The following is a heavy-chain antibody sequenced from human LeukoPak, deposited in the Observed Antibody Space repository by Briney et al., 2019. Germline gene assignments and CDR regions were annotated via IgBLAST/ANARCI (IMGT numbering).Heavy chain of an antibody. V-gene: IGHV1-69*06. CDR1: GGTFSSYA. CDR3: ARAGQEWFGELGFDQ. Sequence: ASVKVSCKASGGTFSSYAISWVRQAPGQGLEWMGGIIPIFGTANYAQKFQGRVTITADKSTSTAYMELSSLRAEDTAVYYCARAGQEWFGELGFDQWGQGTLVIVSS. D-gene: IGHD3-10*01. CDR2: IIPIFGTA. J-gene: IGHJ4*02.